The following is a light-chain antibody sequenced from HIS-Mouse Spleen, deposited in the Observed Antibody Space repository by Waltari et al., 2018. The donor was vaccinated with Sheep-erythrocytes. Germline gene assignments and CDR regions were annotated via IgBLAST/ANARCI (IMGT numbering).Light chain of an antibody. V-gene: IGKV1-5*03. Sequence: DIQMTQSPSTLSASVGDRVTITCGASQSISSWLAWYQQKPGKAPKLLIYTASSLESGVPSRFSGSGSGTEFTLTISSLQPDDFATYYCQQYNSYSWTFGQGTKVEIK. CDR2: TAS. CDR3: QQYNSYSWT. J-gene: IGKJ1*01. CDR1: QSISSW.